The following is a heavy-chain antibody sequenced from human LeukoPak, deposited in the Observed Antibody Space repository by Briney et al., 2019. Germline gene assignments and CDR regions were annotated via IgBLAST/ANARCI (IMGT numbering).Heavy chain of an antibody. CDR2: INHSGST. J-gene: IGHJ5*02. CDR3: ARGPLSITIFGVVPPRFDP. Sequence: SETLSLTCAVYGGSFSVYYWSWIRQPPGKGLEWIGEINHSGSTNYNPSLKSRVTISVDTSKNQFSLKLSSVTAADTAVYYCARGPLSITIFGVVPPRFDPWGQGTLVTVSS. CDR1: GGSFSVYY. D-gene: IGHD3-3*01. V-gene: IGHV4-34*01.